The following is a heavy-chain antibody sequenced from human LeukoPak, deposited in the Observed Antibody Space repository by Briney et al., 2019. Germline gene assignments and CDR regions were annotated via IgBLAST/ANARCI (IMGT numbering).Heavy chain of an antibody. D-gene: IGHD6-13*01. CDR1: GGSISSYY. V-gene: IGHV4-59*01. CDR2: IYYSGST. CDR3: ARAPGIAAAALDAFDI. J-gene: IGHJ3*02. Sequence: SETLSLTCTVSGGSISSYYWSWIRQPPGKGLERIGYIYYSGSTNYNPSLKSRVTISVDTSKNQFSLKLSSVTAADTAVYYCARAPGIAAAALDAFDIWGQGTMVTVSS.